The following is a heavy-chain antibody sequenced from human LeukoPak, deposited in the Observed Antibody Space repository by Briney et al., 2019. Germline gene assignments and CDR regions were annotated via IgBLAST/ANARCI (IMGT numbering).Heavy chain of an antibody. D-gene: IGHD2-15*01. Sequence: SQTLSLTCTVSGGSISSGDYYWSWIRQPPGKGLEWIGYIYHSGSTYYNPSLKSRVTISVDTSKNQFSLKLSSVTAADTAVYYCARGGCSGGSCYPFLDAFDIWGQGTMVTVSS. CDR1: GGSISSGDYY. CDR3: ARGGCSGGSCYPFLDAFDI. V-gene: IGHV4-30-4*08. J-gene: IGHJ3*02. CDR2: IYHSGST.